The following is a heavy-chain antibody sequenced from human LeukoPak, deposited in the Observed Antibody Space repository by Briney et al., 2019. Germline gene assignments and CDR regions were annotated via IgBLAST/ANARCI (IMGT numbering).Heavy chain of an antibody. CDR3: ARAYIVVVPAARGNWFDP. CDR2: INPSGGST. J-gene: IGHJ5*02. CDR1: GYTFTSYY. Sequence: GASVKVSCKASGYTFTSYYMHWVRQAPGQGLEWMGIINPSGGSTSYAQKFQGRVTMTRDTSTSTVYMELSSLRSEDMAVYYCARAYIVVVPAARGNWFDPWGQGTLVTVSS. D-gene: IGHD2-2*01. V-gene: IGHV1-46*03.